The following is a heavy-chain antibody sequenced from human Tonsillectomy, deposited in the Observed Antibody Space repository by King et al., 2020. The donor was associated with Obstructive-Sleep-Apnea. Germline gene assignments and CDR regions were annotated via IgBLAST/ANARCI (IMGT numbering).Heavy chain of an antibody. CDR3: ARDYWSAAVAGTSRRPKGLSPRNNWFDP. CDR2: ISAYNDNT. J-gene: IGHJ5*02. V-gene: IGHV1-18*04. Sequence: VQLVQSGAEVKKPGASVKVSCKTSGYTFTNYGITWVRQAPGQGLEWMGWISAYNDNTNYAQKLQGRVTMTTDTSTSTAYMELRSLRSDDTAVYYCARDYWSAAVAGTSRRPKGLSPRNNWFDPWGQGTLVTVSS. CDR1: GYTFTNYG. D-gene: IGHD6-19*01.